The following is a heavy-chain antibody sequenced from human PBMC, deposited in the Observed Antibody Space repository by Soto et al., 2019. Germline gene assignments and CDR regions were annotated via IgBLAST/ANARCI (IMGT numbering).Heavy chain of an antibody. J-gene: IGHJ6*02. D-gene: IGHD3-10*01. CDR2: IYSDGTT. CDR1: GFTVSTNY. CDR3: ARDRSGSSDYYGMDV. Sequence: GGSLRLSCAASGFTVSTNYMTWVRQAPGKGLEWVSLIYSDGTTYYADSVKGRFTISRDTSKNMLYLQLNSLRAEDTAVYYCARDRSGSSDYYGMDVWGQGTTVTVSS. V-gene: IGHV3-53*01.